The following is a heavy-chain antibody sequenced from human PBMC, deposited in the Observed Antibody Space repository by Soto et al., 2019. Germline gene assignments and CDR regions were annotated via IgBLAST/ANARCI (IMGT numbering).Heavy chain of an antibody. J-gene: IGHJ3*02. V-gene: IGHV3-23*01. CDR2: ISGSGGST. Sequence: GGSLRLSCAASGFTFSSYAMSWVRQAPGKGLEWVSAISGSGGSTYYADSVKGRFTISRDNSKNTLYLQMNSLRAEDTAVYYCAKDLNHYGDYGADAFDIWGQGTMVTVSS. D-gene: IGHD4-17*01. CDR3: AKDLNHYGDYGADAFDI. CDR1: GFTFSSYA.